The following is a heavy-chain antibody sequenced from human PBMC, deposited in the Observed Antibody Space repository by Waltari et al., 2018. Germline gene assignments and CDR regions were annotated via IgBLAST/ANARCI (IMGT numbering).Heavy chain of an antibody. CDR3: ARDGSRSSLYYYMDV. CDR1: GGSISSGDYY. J-gene: IGHJ6*03. Sequence: QVQLQESGPGLVKPSQTLSLTCTVSGGSISSGDYYWSWIRQPPGKGLEWIGYIYYSGSTYYNPSLKSRVTISVDTSKNQFSLKLSSVTVADTAVYYCARDGSRSSLYYYMDVWGKGTTVTISS. V-gene: IGHV4-30-4*08. CDR2: IYYSGST. D-gene: IGHD2-2*01.